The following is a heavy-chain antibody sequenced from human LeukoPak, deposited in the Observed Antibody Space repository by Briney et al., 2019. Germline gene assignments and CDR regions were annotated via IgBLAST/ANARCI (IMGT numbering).Heavy chain of an antibody. Sequence: SETLSLTCTVSGGSISTTNYYWGWIRQPPGKGLEWIGTIYYTGSTYYNPSLKSRVTISVDTSKNQFSLSLNSVTAADAAVYYCARHPNSWFDPWGQGTLVTVSS. CDR2: IYYTGST. J-gene: IGHJ5*02. V-gene: IGHV4-39*01. CDR3: ARHPNSWFDP. CDR1: GGSISTTNYY.